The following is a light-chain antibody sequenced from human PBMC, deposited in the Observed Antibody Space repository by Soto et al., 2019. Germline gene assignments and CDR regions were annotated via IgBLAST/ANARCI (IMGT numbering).Light chain of an antibody. CDR3: QHYGNSPPACT. Sequence: IVLTQSPGTLSLSPGERATLSCRASQSVSNNYLAWYQQKPGQAPRLLIYGASSRATGIPDRFSGSGSGTDFTSSISRLEPEDFSVYHCQHYGNSPPACTFGQGTKVEIK. V-gene: IGKV3-20*01. J-gene: IGKJ1*01. CDR2: GAS. CDR1: QSVSNNY.